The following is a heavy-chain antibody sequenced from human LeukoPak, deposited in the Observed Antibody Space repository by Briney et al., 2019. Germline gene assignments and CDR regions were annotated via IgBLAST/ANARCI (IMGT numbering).Heavy chain of an antibody. CDR2: ISNGGGRT. D-gene: IGHD3-3*01. J-gene: IGHJ4*02. V-gene: IGHV3-64*01. Sequence: QSGGSLRLSCAASGCTFSSYAMHWVRQAPGKGLEYVSAISNGGGRTHYANSVKGRFTISRDNSKNTLYLQMGSLRAEDMAVYYCARPYYDIWSAYVYWGQGTLVTVSS. CDR3: ARPYYDIWSAYVY. CDR1: GCTFSSYA.